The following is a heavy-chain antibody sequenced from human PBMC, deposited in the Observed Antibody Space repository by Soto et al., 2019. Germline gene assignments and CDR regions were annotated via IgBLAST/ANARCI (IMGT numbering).Heavy chain of an antibody. CDR2: IGTAGDT. CDR3: ARAVAGHGLDY. CDR1: GFTFSSYD. Sequence: PGGSLRLSCAASGFTFSSYDMHWVRQATGKGLEWVSAIGTAGDTYYPGSVKGRFTISRENAKNSLYLQMNSLRAGDTAVYYCARAVAGHGLDYWGQGTLVTVSS. D-gene: IGHD6-19*01. V-gene: IGHV3-13*01. J-gene: IGHJ4*02.